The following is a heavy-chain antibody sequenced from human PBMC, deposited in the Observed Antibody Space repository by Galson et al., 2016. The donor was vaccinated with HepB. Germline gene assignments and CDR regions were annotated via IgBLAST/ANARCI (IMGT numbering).Heavy chain of an antibody. CDR2: INHSGDT. Sequence: SETLSLTCVVYGGAFSGYSWTWIRQPPGKGLEWIGEINHSGDTNYNPSLKSRVNMSVDTSKKQFSLKLTSVNAADTAVYYCARGFPFGPRRRGFRVWGQGTLAIVSS. CDR1: GGAFSGYS. V-gene: IGHV4-34*01. D-gene: IGHD3-16*01. J-gene: IGHJ4*02. CDR3: ARGFPFGPRRRGFRV.